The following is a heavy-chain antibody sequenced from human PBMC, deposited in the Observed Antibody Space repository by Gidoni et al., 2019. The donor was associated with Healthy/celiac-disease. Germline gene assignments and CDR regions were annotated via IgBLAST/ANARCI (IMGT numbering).Heavy chain of an antibody. Sequence: QVQLVQSGAEVKKTGASVKVSCKVSGYTLPDLSMHWVRQAPGKGLEWMGGFDPEDGETIYAQKFQGRVTMTEDTSTDTAYMELSSLRSEDTAVYYCATSAQYYYDSSGYQGAFDIWGQGTMVTVSS. CDR3: ATSAQYYYDSSGYQGAFDI. CDR2: FDPEDGET. D-gene: IGHD3-22*01. V-gene: IGHV1-24*01. J-gene: IGHJ3*02. CDR1: GYTLPDLS.